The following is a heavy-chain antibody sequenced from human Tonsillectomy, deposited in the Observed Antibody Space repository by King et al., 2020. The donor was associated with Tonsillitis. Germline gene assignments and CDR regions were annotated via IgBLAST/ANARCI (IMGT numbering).Heavy chain of an antibody. D-gene: IGHD3-9*01. CDR2: IYWDDDK. CDR1: GFSLSTSGVG. Sequence: ITLKESGPTLVKPTQTLTLTCTFSGFSLSTSGVGVGWIRQPPGKALEWLALIYWDDDKRYSPSLKSRLTITKDTSKNQVVLTMTNMDPVDTATYYGALLTAAEYFQHWGQGTLVTVSS. V-gene: IGHV2-5*02. J-gene: IGHJ1*01. CDR3: ALLTAAEYFQH.